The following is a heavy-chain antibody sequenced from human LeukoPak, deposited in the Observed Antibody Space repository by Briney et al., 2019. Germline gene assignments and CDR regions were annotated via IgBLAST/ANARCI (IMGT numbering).Heavy chain of an antibody. D-gene: IGHD1-26*01. CDR3: ARELNSGSYSRFDY. CDR2: IWYDGSNK. V-gene: IGHV3-33*01. Sequence: GRSLRLSCAASGFTFSSYGMHWVRQASGKGLEWVAVIWYDGSNKYYADSVKGRFTISRDNSKNTLYLQMNSLRAEDTAVYYCARELNSGSYSRFDYWGQGTLVTVSS. CDR1: GFTFSSYG. J-gene: IGHJ4*02.